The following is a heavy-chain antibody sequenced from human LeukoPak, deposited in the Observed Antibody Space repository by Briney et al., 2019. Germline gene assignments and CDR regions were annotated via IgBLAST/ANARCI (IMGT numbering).Heavy chain of an antibody. J-gene: IGHJ4*02. Sequence: GGSLRLSCAASGFSFSSYSMDWVRHTPGKGLEWLSYIGGSGGPILYADSVKGRFTISSDNAKTSLYLQMNSLRAEDTAVYYCARDALGRGYYYATLDYWGQGTLVTVSS. CDR3: ARDALGRGYYYATLDY. CDR2: IGGSGGPI. CDR1: GFSFSSYS. V-gene: IGHV3-48*01. D-gene: IGHD3-22*01.